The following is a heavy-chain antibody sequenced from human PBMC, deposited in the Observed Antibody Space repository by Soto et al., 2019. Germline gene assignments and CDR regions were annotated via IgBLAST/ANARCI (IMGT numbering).Heavy chain of an antibody. CDR1: VFTFSNSW. V-gene: IGHV3-7*03. J-gene: IGHJ6*02. CDR3: TRKRFGMDV. CDR2: IKEDGSEK. Sequence: GGSLRLSCAASVFTFSNSWMIWVRQAPGKGLEWVANIKEDGSEKDYVDPVKGRFTITRDNAKNSLYLQMNNLRAEDTAVHFCTRKRFGMDVWGQGTTVTVSS.